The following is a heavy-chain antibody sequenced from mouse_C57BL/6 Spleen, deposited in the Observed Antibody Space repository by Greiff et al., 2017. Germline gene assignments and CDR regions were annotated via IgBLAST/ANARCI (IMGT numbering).Heavy chain of an antibody. V-gene: IGHV1-26*01. CDR1: GYTFTDYY. CDR2: LNPNNGGT. CDR3: GERFAY. Sequence: VQLQQSGPELVKPGASVKISCKASGYTFTDYYMNWVKQSHGKSLEWIGDLNPNNGGTSYNQKFKGKATLTVDQSSSQAYMELSRLTSEDSADYDCGERFAYWGQGTLVTVAA. J-gene: IGHJ3*01.